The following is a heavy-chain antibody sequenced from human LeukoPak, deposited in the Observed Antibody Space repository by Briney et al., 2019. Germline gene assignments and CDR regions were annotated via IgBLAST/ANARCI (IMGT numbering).Heavy chain of an antibody. D-gene: IGHD3-10*01. J-gene: IGHJ4*02. CDR1: GGSISSYY. V-gene: IGHV4-4*07. CDR2: IYMSGSS. CDR3: ARGGKFGSYYAIDY. Sequence: SETLSLTCTVSGGSISSYYWTWIRQPAGKGLEWIGRIYMSGSSNYNPSLKSRVTMSVDTSKNQFSLKLSSVTAADTAVYYGARGGKFGSYYAIDYWGQGTLVTVSS.